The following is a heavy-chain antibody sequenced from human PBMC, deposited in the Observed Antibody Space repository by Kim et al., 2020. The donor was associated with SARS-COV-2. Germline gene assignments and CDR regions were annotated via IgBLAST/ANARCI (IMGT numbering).Heavy chain of an antibody. CDR2: INSGGTST. CDR3: ARDLLGTTVTTFGY. Sequence: GGSLRLSCAASGFTFSNYWMHWVRQAPGEGLVWVSRINSGGTSTSHADSVKGRFTISRDNAKSTLYLQMNSLRADDTAVYYCARDLLGTTVTTFGYWGQGTLVTVSS. D-gene: IGHD4-17*01. J-gene: IGHJ4*02. V-gene: IGHV3-74*01. CDR1: GFTFSNYW.